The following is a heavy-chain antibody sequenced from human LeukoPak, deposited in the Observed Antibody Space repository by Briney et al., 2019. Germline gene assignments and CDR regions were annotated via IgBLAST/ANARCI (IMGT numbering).Heavy chain of an antibody. V-gene: IGHV3-20*04. CDR2: INWNGGIT. CDR1: GFTFDDYG. Sequence: GGSLRLSCAASGFTFDDYGMSWVRQTPGKGLEWVSGINWNGGITAYADSVKGRFTISRDNAKNSLYLQMNSLRAEDTAVYYCAELGITMIGGVWGKGTTVTISS. CDR3: AELGITMIGGV. J-gene: IGHJ6*04. D-gene: IGHD3-10*02.